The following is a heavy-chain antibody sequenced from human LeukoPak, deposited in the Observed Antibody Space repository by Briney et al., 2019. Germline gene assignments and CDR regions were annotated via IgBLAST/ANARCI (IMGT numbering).Heavy chain of an antibody. CDR3: AKDLSMGKLSLYGDFDY. CDR1: GFTFNSYA. Sequence: GGSLRLSCAASGFTFNSYAMNWVRQAPGKGPEWVSGISGSGGTTYYADSVKGRFTISRDNSKITLYLQMNSVRAEDTAVYFCAKDLSMGKLSLYGDFDYWGQGTLVTVSS. J-gene: IGHJ4*02. CDR2: ISGSGGTT. D-gene: IGHD3-16*02. V-gene: IGHV3-23*01.